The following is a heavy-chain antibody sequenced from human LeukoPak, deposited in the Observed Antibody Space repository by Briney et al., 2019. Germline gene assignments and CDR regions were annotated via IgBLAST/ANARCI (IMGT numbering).Heavy chain of an antibody. D-gene: IGHD3-22*01. CDR3: AREADPYYYDSSGYAASDY. V-gene: IGHV3-11*04. J-gene: IGHJ4*02. CDR2: ISTRGSTI. CDR1: APTLSDYY. Sequence: SLTLSSPASAPTLSDYYMSWIRHAPGKGLEWVSYISTRGSTIYYADSGKDRFSISRDNAKISLYLQMDSLSAEDTAVYYCAREADPYYYDSSGYAASDYWGQGTLVTVSS.